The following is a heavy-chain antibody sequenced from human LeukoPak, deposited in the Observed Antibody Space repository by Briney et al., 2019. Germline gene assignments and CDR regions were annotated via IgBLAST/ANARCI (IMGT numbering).Heavy chain of an antibody. D-gene: IGHD6-13*01. CDR1: GFTVSSNY. V-gene: IGHV3-53*01. Sequence: GGSLRLSCAASGFTVSSNYMSWVRQAPGKGLEWVSVIYSGGNTYYADSVKGRFTISRDNSKNTLYLQMNSLRAEDTAVYYCARDGGSSSWYFDYWGQGTLVTVSS. CDR2: IYSGGNT. CDR3: ARDGGSSSWYFDY. J-gene: IGHJ4*02.